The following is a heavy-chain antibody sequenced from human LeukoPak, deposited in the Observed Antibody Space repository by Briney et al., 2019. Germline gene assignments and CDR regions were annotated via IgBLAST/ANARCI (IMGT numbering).Heavy chain of an antibody. D-gene: IGHD4-17*01. CDR3: ARDRSTVTTVYSMDV. Sequence: ASVKVSCKASGYTFTGYYMRWVRQAPGQGLEWMGWINPNSGGTNYAQKFQGRVTMTRDTSISTAYMELSRLRSDDTAVYYCARDRSTVTTVYSMDVWGQGTTVTVSS. CDR1: GYTFTGYY. V-gene: IGHV1-2*02. CDR2: INPNSGGT. J-gene: IGHJ6*02.